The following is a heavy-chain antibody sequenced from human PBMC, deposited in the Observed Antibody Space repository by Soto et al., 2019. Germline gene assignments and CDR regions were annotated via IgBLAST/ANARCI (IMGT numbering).Heavy chain of an antibody. CDR2: ISGSGGST. CDR3: AKAPRGSGLVTPHDY. V-gene: IGHV3-23*01. J-gene: IGHJ4*02. CDR1: GFTFSSYA. D-gene: IGHD3-10*01. Sequence: GGSLRLSCAASGFTFSSYAMSWVRQAPGKGLEWVSAISGSGGSTYYADSVKGRFTISRDNSKNTLYLQMNSLRAEDTAVYYCAKAPRGSGLVTPHDYWGQGTLVTVSS.